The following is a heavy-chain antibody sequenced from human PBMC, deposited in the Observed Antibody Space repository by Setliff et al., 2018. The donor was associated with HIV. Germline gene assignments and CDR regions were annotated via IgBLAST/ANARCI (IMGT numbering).Heavy chain of an antibody. J-gene: IGHJ4*02. CDR1: GFTLNHAW. V-gene: IGHV3-15*01. Sequence: NPGGSLRLSCAASGFTLNHAWMSWVRQAPGKGLEWVGRIKTKTDGGTTDYAAPVKGRFTISRDDSENTLYLQMISLKTEDTAVYYCTKGPGKGSFMDHWGQGTLVTVSS. CDR2: IKTKTDGGTT. D-gene: IGHD6-13*01. CDR3: TKGPGKGSFMDH.